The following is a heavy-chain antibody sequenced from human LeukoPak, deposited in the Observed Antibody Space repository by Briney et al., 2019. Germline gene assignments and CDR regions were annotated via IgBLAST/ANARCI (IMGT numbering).Heavy chain of an antibody. Sequence: GTSLRLSCAVSGFTIANHGMHWVRQAPGKGLGWVAMISHDGAAVYYGDSVKGRLTISRDNSNNTLYLQMNSLRVEDTAVYYCAKDWGSSGWYNWFDPWGQGTLVTVSS. D-gene: IGHD6-19*01. V-gene: IGHV3-30*18. CDR1: GFTIANHG. CDR3: AKDWGSSGWYNWFDP. J-gene: IGHJ5*02. CDR2: ISHDGAAV.